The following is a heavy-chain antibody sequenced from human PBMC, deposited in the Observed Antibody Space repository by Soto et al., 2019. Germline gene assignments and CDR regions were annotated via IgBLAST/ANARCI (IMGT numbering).Heavy chain of an antibody. V-gene: IGHV3-30-3*01. J-gene: IGHJ4*02. D-gene: IGHD3-22*01. CDR1: GFTFSNYA. Sequence: QVQLVESGGGVVQPGRSLRLSCAASGFTFSNYAMDWVRQAPGKGLEWVAVISYDGDNKDYADSVKGRFTISRDNSKNTLYLQMNSLRPEDTAIYYCARGWSSGPKSPDYFDYWGQGTLVTVSS. CDR3: ARGWSSGPKSPDYFDY. CDR2: ISYDGDNK.